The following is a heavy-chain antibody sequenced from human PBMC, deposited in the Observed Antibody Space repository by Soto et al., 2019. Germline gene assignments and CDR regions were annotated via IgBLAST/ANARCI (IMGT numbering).Heavy chain of an antibody. Sequence: ASVRVSCKASGYTFTGYYMHWVRQAPGQGLEWMGWINPNSGGTNYAQKFQGWVTMTRDTSISTAYMELSRLRSDDTAVYYCAREGCSGGSCYSFGYHYGMDVWGQGTTVTVSS. CDR1: GYTFTGYY. CDR3: AREGCSGGSCYSFGYHYGMDV. V-gene: IGHV1-2*04. D-gene: IGHD2-15*01. J-gene: IGHJ6*02. CDR2: INPNSGGT.